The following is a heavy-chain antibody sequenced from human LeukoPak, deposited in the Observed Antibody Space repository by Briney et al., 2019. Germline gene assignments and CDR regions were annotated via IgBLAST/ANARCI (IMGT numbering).Heavy chain of an antibody. CDR1: GGSISSSSYY. Sequence: SETLSLTCTVSGGSISSSSYYWGWIRQPPGKGLEWIGSISHRGSTYYNPSLKSRVTISVDTSENQFSLKLSSVTAADTAVYYCARSRGFNWFDPWGQGTLVTVSS. J-gene: IGHJ5*02. D-gene: IGHD3-10*01. CDR3: ARSRGFNWFDP. CDR2: ISHRGST. V-gene: IGHV4-39*07.